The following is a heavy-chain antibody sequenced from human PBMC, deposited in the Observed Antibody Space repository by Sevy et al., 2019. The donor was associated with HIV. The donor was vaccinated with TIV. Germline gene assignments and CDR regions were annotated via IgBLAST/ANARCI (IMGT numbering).Heavy chain of an antibody. J-gene: IGHJ4*02. CDR3: ARERARDYYDSSGPNDY. CDR2: IKQDGSEK. Sequence: GGSLRLSCAASGFTFSSYWMSWVRQAPGKGLEWVANIKQDGSEKYYVDSVKGRITISRDNAKNSLYLQMNSLRAEDTAVYYCARERARDYYDSSGPNDYWGQGTLVTVSS. V-gene: IGHV3-7*01. D-gene: IGHD3-22*01. CDR1: GFTFSSYW.